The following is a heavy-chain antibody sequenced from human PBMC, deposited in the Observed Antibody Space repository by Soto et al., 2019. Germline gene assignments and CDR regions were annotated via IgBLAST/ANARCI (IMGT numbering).Heavy chain of an antibody. CDR1: GFTFDDYA. J-gene: IGHJ4*02. CDR2: INWNGDAT. V-gene: IGHV3-9*01. CDR3: ANLPLYGSGFDC. Sequence: EVQLVESGGGLVQPGRSLRLSCAASGFTFDDYAIHWVRQAPGKGLEWVSGINWNGDATGYADSVKGRFTISRDNAKKYLYLQMNSLTTEDTAVYYCANLPLYGSGFDCWGQGTLVTVSS. D-gene: IGHD3-10*01.